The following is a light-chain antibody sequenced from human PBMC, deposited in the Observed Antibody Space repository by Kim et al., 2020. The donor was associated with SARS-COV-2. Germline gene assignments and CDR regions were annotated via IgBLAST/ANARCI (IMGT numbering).Light chain of an antibody. V-gene: IGKV3-20*01. J-gene: IGKJ1*01. CDR1: QSVSSNY. Sequence: SPGERATLSCRASQSVSSNYIAWHQQKPGRAPRLVIYGASSRATGIPDRFSGSGSGTDFTLTISRLEPEDFAVYYCQQYGSSPRTFGLGTKVDIK. CDR2: GAS. CDR3: QQYGSSPRT.